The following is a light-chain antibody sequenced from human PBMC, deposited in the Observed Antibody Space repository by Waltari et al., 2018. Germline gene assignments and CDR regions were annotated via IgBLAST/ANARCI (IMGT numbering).Light chain of an antibody. CDR3: QQTYVAPRT. CDR2: TAS. CDR1: QNIGNS. V-gene: IGKV1-39*01. J-gene: IGKJ2*01. Sequence: DIQMTQSPSSLSASVGDRVTITCRASQNIGNSLNWFRQKPGEAPKLLIFTASSLQSGVPSRFSGSGSGTDFTLTISSLHPEDFATYFCQQTYVAPRTFGLGTKLEI.